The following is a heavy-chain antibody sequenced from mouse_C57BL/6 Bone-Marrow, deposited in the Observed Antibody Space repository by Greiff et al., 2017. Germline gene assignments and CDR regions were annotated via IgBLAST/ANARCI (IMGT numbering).Heavy chain of an antibody. V-gene: IGHV14-4*01. D-gene: IGHD1-1*01. Sequence: VQLQQSGAELVRPGASVKLSCTASGFNFKDDYMHWVKQRPEQGLEWIGWIDPENGDTEYASKFQGKATITADTSSNTAYLQLSSLTSEDTAVYYCSTSYITAVVGYFDVWSTGTTVTVSS. J-gene: IGHJ1*03. CDR1: GFNFKDDY. CDR2: IDPENGDT. CDR3: STSYITAVVGYFDV.